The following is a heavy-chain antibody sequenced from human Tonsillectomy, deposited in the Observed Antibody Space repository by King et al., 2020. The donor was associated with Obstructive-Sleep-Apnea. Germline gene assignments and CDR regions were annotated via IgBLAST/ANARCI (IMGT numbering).Heavy chain of an antibody. CDR3: AKDMRAMTDAFDI. D-gene: IGHD2-2*01. CDR1: GFTFDDYA. Sequence: VQLVESGGGLVQPGRSLRLSCAASGFTFDDYAMHWVRQAPGKGLEWGSGISWNSGSIGYADSVKGRFTISRDNAKNSLYLQMNSLRAEDTALYYCAKDMRAMTDAFDIWGQGTMVTVSS. J-gene: IGHJ3*02. V-gene: IGHV3-9*01. CDR2: ISWNSGSI.